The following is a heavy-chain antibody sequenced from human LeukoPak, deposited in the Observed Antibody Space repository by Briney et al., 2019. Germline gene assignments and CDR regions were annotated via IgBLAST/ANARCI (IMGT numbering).Heavy chain of an antibody. D-gene: IGHD5-12*01. CDR1: GGSISSGGYY. CDR3: ARGSEKWLRLPPIWDY. J-gene: IGHJ4*02. CDR2: IYYSGST. V-gene: IGHV4-31*11. Sequence: SETLSLTCAVSGGSISSGGYYWSWIRQHPGKGLEWIVYIYYSGSTYYNPSLKSRVTISVDTSKNQFSLKLSSVTAADTAVYYCARGSEKWLRLPPIWDYWGQGTLVTVSS.